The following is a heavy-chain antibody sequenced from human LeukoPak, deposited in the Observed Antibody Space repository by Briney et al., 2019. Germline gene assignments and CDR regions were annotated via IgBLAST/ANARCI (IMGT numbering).Heavy chain of an antibody. CDR3: ASPPLSSAMYYAH. V-gene: IGHV1-2*02. CDR1: GYNFSGHY. D-gene: IGHD1-26*01. Sequence: ASVKVTCKASGYNFSGHYMHWVRQDPGQGPEWMGWIKPSNGDTKYAQNFQGRVTMTRDTSISTAYMELSSLRSDDTAVYYCASPPLSSAMYYAHWGQGTLVTVSS. CDR2: IKPSNGDT. J-gene: IGHJ1*01.